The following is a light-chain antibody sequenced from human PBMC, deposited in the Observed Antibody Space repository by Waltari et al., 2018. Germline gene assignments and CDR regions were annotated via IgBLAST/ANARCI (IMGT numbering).Light chain of an antibody. J-gene: IGKJ1*01. Sequence: SCRASPSVSRALAWYQQKPGQAPRLLIYAASTRATGVPDRFSGSGSGTDFSLTISRLDPEDFAVYYCQHYVNLPVTFGQGTKVEI. V-gene: IGKV3-20*01. CDR3: QHYVNLPVT. CDR1: PSVSRA. CDR2: AAS.